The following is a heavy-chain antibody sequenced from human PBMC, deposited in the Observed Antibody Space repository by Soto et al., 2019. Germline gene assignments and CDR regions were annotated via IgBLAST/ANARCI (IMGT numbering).Heavy chain of an antibody. Sequence: GGSLRLSCAASGFTFSSYGMHWVRQAPGKGLEWVAVISYDGSNKYYADSVKGRFTISRDNSKNTLYLQMNSLRAEDTAVCYCAKDYGSIAVAGYFDYWGQGTLVTVS. V-gene: IGHV3-30*18. J-gene: IGHJ4*02. CDR3: AKDYGSIAVAGYFDY. CDR2: ISYDGSNK. CDR1: GFTFSSYG. D-gene: IGHD6-19*01.